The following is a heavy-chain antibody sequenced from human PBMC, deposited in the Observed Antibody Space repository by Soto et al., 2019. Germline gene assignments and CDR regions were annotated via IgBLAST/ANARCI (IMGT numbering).Heavy chain of an antibody. D-gene: IGHD6-6*01. CDR3: ARGLASGDY. CDR2: INPNGGST. J-gene: IGHJ4*02. V-gene: IGHV1-46*03. Sequence: QVQLGQPGAEVKKPGASVKLSCKASGYTLTSFYIHWVRQAPGQGLEWMGIINPNGGSTNYAHNFQGRVTMTRDRSTSTVYMDLSSLRSKDTAVYYCARGLASGDYWGQGTLVTVSS. CDR1: GYTLTSFY.